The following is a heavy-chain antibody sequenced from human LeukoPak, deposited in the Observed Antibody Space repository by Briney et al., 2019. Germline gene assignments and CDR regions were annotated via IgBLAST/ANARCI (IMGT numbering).Heavy chain of an antibody. Sequence: SGESLKISCQGSGSNFTPYWIVWVRQLPGKGLEGMGMTFPGHSYNIYSPSFQGQVTMSVDKSITTAYLQWSSLKASDTAMYYCARHFHPAETTGGYFDVWGRGTLVTV. CDR1: GSNFTPYW. J-gene: IGHJ2*01. CDR3: ARHFHPAETTGGYFDV. V-gene: IGHV5-51*01. CDR2: TFPGHSYN. D-gene: IGHD4-17*01.